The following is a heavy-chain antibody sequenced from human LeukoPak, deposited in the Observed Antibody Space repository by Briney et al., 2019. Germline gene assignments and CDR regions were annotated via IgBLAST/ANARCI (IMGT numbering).Heavy chain of an antibody. CDR2: ISSSGGST. D-gene: IGHD6-19*01. V-gene: IGHV3-23*01. CDR1: GFTFSSYA. CDR3: ARSWSSGWYEGYYFDY. Sequence: GGSLRLSCAASGFTFSSYAMSWVRQAPGKGLEWVSAISSSGGSTYYADSVKGRFTISRDNSKNTLYLQMNSLRAEDTAVYYCARSWSSGWYEGYYFDYWGQGTLVTVSS. J-gene: IGHJ4*02.